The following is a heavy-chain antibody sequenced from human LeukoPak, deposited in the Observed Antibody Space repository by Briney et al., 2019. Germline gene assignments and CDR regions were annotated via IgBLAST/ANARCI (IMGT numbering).Heavy chain of an antibody. V-gene: IGHV3-66*01. CDR2: IYSGGST. Sequence: GGSLRLSCAVSGFTVTNDYMNWVRQAPGKGLEWVSIIYSGGSTYYADSVKGKFTISRDSSNNTLFLQMSNLRADDSGLYYCATDVRSSPLGFWGHGTLVTVSS. CDR3: ATDVRSSPLGF. CDR1: GFTVTNDY. D-gene: IGHD6-13*01. J-gene: IGHJ4*01.